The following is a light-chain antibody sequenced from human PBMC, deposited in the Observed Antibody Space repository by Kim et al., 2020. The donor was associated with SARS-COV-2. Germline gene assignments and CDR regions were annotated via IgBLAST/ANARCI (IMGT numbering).Light chain of an antibody. CDR2: DNN. V-gene: IGLV1-51*01. Sequence: GQKVTIACSGSSSNIGTNYVSWYQQLPGTVPKVLIYDNNKRPSGIPDRFSGSKSGTSGTLDIAGLQTGDESDYYCGTWDSSLSVWLFGGGTKVTVL. CDR3: GTWDSSLSVWL. J-gene: IGLJ3*02. CDR1: SSNIGTNY.